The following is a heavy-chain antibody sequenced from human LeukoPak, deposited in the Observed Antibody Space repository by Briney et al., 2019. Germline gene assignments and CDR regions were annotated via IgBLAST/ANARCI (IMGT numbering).Heavy chain of an antibody. CDR3: AGGAWNYYY. V-gene: IGHV4-61*02. CDR1: GGSISGGSYY. CDR2: IYTSGST. J-gene: IGHJ4*02. Sequence: PSETLSLTCTVSGGSISGGSYYWSWIRQPAGKGLEWIGRIYTSGSTNYNPSLKSRVTISVDTSKNQFSLKLSSVTAADTAVYYCAGGAWNYYYWGQGTLVTVSS. D-gene: IGHD1-7*01.